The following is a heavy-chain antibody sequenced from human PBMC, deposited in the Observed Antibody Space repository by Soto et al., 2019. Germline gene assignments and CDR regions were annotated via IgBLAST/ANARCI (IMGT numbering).Heavy chain of an antibody. Sequence: QVQLQESGPGLVKPSQTLSLTCTVSGGSISSGGYYWSWIRQHPGKGLEWIGYIYYSGSTYYNPSLKSRVTISVDTSKNQFSLKLSSVTAADTAVYYCARANYDIVTGYWKTYYYGMDVWGQGTTVTVSS. CDR3: ARANYDIVTGYWKTYYYGMDV. V-gene: IGHV4-31*03. CDR2: IYYSGST. D-gene: IGHD3-9*01. CDR1: GGSISSGGYY. J-gene: IGHJ6*02.